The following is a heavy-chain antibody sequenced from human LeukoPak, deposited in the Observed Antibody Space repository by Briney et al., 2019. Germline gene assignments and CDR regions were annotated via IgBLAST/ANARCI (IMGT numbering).Heavy chain of an antibody. D-gene: IGHD4-17*01. CDR1: GFTFSSYS. CDR2: ISSSSSTI. Sequence: GGSLRLSCAASGFTFSSYSMNWVRQAPGKGLEWVSYISSSSSTIYYADSVKSRFTISRDNSKNTLYLQMNSLRAEDTAVYYCAKDDYGDRTGYFDYWGQGTLVTVSS. V-gene: IGHV3-48*01. J-gene: IGHJ4*02. CDR3: AKDDYGDRTGYFDY.